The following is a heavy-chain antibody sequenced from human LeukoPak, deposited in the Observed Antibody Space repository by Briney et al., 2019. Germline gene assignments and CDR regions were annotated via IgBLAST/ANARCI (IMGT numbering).Heavy chain of an antibody. CDR3: ARDNRRGYDSSGYDY. D-gene: IGHD3-22*01. Sequence: SETLSLTCAVSGGSVNDYYWSWIRQPPGKGLEWIGYIYHSGTTNFSPSLRGRVAVSVDTSKNQFSLRLSSVTAADTAVYYCARDNRRGYDSSGYDYWGQGTLVTVSS. CDR1: GGSVNDYY. CDR2: IYHSGTT. V-gene: IGHV4-59*02. J-gene: IGHJ4*02.